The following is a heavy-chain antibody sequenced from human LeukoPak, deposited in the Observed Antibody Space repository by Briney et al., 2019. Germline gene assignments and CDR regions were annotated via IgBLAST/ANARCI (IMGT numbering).Heavy chain of an antibody. Sequence: SETLSLTCTVSGGSISSYYWSWIRQPPGKGLEWIGYIYYSGSTNYNPSLKSRVTISVDTSKNQFSLKLSSVTAEDTAVYYCAGGGVLTGEFDYWGQGTLVTVSS. V-gene: IGHV4-59*01. J-gene: IGHJ4*02. CDR2: IYYSGST. CDR1: GGSISSYY. D-gene: IGHD3-10*01. CDR3: AGGGVLTGEFDY.